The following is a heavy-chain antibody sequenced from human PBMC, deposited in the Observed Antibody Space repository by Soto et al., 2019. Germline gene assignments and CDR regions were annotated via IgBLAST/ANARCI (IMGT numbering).Heavy chain of an antibody. CDR1: GGSFSGYY. J-gene: IGHJ6*02. D-gene: IGHD6-19*01. CDR2: INHSGST. V-gene: IGHV4-34*01. CDR3: ARLSPARDSSGWTIYYYYGMEV. Sequence: SETLSLTCAVYGGSFSGYYWSWIRQPAGKGLEWIGEINHSGSTNYNPSLKSRITISVDTSKNQFSLQLSSVTAADTAVYYCARLSPARDSSGWTIYYYYGMEVWGQGSTVT.